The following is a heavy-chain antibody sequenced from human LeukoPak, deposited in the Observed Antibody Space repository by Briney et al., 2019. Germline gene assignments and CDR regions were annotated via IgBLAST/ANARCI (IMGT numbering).Heavy chain of an antibody. Sequence: TGGSLRLSCAASGFTFSNYAMHWVRQAPGKGLEWVTFIRYDGTNKYYADSVKGRFTSSRDNSKNTLYLQMNSLRAEDTAVYYCARGFGCSSSSCYPAYYYMDVWGKGTTVTVSS. CDR3: ARGFGCSSSSCYPAYYYMDV. D-gene: IGHD2-2*01. J-gene: IGHJ6*03. CDR2: IRYDGTNK. CDR1: GFTFSNYA. V-gene: IGHV3-30*02.